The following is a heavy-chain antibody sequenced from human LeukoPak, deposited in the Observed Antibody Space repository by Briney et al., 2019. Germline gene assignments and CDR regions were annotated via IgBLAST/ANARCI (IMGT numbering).Heavy chain of an antibody. CDR3: AKVSYYYDSSGYRAEYFQH. Sequence: SLRLSCAASGFTFDDYAMHWVRQAPGKGLEWVSGISWNSGSICYADSVKGRFTISRDNAKNSLYLQMNSLRAEDTALYYCAKVSYYYDSSGYRAEYFQHWGQGTLVTVSS. V-gene: IGHV3-9*01. CDR2: ISWNSGSI. CDR1: GFTFDDYA. D-gene: IGHD3-22*01. J-gene: IGHJ1*01.